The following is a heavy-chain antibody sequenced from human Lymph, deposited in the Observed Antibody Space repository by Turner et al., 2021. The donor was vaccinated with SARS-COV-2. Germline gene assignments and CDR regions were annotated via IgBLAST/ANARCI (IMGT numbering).Heavy chain of an antibody. CDR1: GFTVSSNY. J-gene: IGHJ3*02. Sequence: EVQLVETGGGLIQPGGSLRLSCAASGFTVSSNYMSWVRQAPGKGLEWVSVIYIGGTTYYADSVKGRFTIYRDNSKNTLYLQMNSLRAEDTAVYYCARDLGPLAFDIWGQGTMVTVSS. CDR2: IYIGGTT. CDR3: ARDLGPLAFDI. V-gene: IGHV3-53*02.